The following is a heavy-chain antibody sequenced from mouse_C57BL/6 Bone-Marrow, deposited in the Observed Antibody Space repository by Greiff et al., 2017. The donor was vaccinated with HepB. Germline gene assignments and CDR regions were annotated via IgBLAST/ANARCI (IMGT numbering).Heavy chain of an antibody. CDR1: GYTFTSYG. CDR3: ARSILRPSGFDY. Sequence: VQGVESGAELARPGASVKLSCKASGYTFTSYGISWVKQRTGQGLEWIGEIYPRSGNTYYNEKFKGKATLTADKSSSTAYMELRSLTSEDSAVYFCARSILRPSGFDYWGQGTTLTVSS. CDR2: IYPRSGNT. J-gene: IGHJ2*01. D-gene: IGHD1-1*01. V-gene: IGHV1-81*01.